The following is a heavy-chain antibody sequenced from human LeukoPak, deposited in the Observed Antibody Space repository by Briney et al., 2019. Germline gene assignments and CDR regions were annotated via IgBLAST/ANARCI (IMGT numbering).Heavy chain of an antibody. CDR1: GVSISSYY. CDR3: ARGPTKELLLYY. D-gene: IGHD1-26*01. J-gene: IGHJ4*02. CDR2: IYYSGST. V-gene: IGHV4-59*01. Sequence: SETLSLTCTVPGVSISSYYWSWIRQPPGKGLEWIGYIYYSGSTNYNPSLKSRVTISVDTSKNQFSLKLSSVTAADTAVYYCARGPTKELLLYYWGQGTLVTVSS.